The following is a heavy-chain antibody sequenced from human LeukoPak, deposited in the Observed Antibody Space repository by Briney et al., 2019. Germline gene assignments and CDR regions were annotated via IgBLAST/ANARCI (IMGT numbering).Heavy chain of an antibody. J-gene: IGHJ4*02. V-gene: IGHV3-9*01. Sequence: GGSLRLSCAASGFTFDDYAMHCDRQAPGQGLECVSGISWNSGSIGYADSVTGRFTISRDNAKNSLYLQMNSLRAEDTALYYCAKDVGYSYGANFDYWGQGTLVTVSS. CDR2: ISWNSGSI. CDR1: GFTFDDYA. CDR3: AKDVGYSYGANFDY. D-gene: IGHD5-18*01.